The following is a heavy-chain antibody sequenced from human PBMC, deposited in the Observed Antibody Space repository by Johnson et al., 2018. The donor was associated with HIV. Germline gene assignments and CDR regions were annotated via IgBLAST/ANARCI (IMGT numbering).Heavy chain of an antibody. Sequence: VQLVESGGGLIQPGGSLRLSCAASGFTFDDYGMRWVRQAPGKGLVWVSRTNRDGTTTNYADSVKGRFTISRDKAKNTLYLQMNSLRAEDTALYYCAKVRVIIAAPRGGAFDIWGQGTMVTVSS. D-gene: IGHD6-6*01. J-gene: IGHJ3*02. V-gene: IGHV3-74*02. CDR1: GFTFDDYG. CDR2: TNRDGTTT. CDR3: AKVRVIIAAPRGGAFDI.